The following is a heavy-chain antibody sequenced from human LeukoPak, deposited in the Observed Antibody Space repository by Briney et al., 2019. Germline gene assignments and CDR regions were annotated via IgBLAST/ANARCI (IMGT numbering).Heavy chain of an antibody. CDR2: ISSNGGST. Sequence: PGGSLRLSCAASGFTFSSYAMHWVRQAPGKGLEYVSAISSNGGSTYYANSVRGRFTISRDNSKNTLYLQMGSLRAEDMAVYYCARDNAGSVGRRNTPLKHWGQGTLVTVSS. D-gene: IGHD1-26*01. CDR1: GFTFSSYA. V-gene: IGHV3-64*01. J-gene: IGHJ4*02. CDR3: ARDNAGSVGRRNTPLKH.